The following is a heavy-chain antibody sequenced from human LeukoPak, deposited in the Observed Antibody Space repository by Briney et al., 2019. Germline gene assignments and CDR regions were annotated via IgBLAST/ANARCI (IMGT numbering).Heavy chain of an antibody. Sequence: GGTLRLSCAASGFTFSNYGMGWVRQAPGKGLEWGSSISGSGDTTYYADSVKGRFTISRDNSKNTLYLQMNSLRAEDTAVYYCARLSEMLRGPEVIYYFEHWGQGTLVTVSS. V-gene: IGHV3-23*01. CDR2: ISGSGDTT. D-gene: IGHD3-10*01. CDR3: ARLSEMLRGPEVIYYFEH. CDR1: GFTFSNYG. J-gene: IGHJ4*02.